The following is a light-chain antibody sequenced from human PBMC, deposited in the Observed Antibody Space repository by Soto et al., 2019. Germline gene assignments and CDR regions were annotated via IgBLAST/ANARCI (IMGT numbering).Light chain of an antibody. CDR3: CSYAGTYTYV. V-gene: IGLV2-11*01. CDR1: DSNIGFYNF. J-gene: IGLJ1*01. CDR2: DVN. Sequence: QSALTQPRSVSGSPGQSVTISCTGTDSNIGFYNFVSWYQQHPDKAPHLVIYDVNKRPSGVPDRFSGSKSGNTAPLTISGLQAGDEADYYCCSYAGTYTYVFGIGTKVTVL.